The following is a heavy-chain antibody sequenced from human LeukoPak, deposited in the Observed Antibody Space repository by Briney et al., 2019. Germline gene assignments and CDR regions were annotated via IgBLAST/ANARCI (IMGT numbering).Heavy chain of an antibody. D-gene: IGHD3-22*01. CDR2: ISWNSGSI. V-gene: IGHV3-9*01. CDR1: GFTFDDYA. J-gene: IGHJ4*02. Sequence: GGSLRLSCAAPGFTFDDYAMHWVRQAPGKGLEWVSGISWNSGSIGYADSVKGRFTISRDNAKNSLYLQMNSLRAEDTALYYCAKDTEDSSGYMDYWGQGTLVTVSS. CDR3: AKDTEDSSGYMDY.